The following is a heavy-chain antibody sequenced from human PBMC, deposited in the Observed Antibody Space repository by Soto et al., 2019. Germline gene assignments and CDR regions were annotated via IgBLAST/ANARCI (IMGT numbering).Heavy chain of an antibody. V-gene: IGHV3-11*01. D-gene: IGHD2-2*03. CDR3: ARERRRVGGYCDDYFDI. Sequence: VGSLRLSCAASGFTFSDYYTSWIRPPPGKGLGRVSGISDNGKVLYFADSERGRFTISRDNAKNALYLQMNSQRAEDTAFYYCARERRRVGGYCDDYFDIGGQGTKVTVSS. CDR1: GFTFSDYY. J-gene: IGHJ3*02. CDR2: ISDNGKVL.